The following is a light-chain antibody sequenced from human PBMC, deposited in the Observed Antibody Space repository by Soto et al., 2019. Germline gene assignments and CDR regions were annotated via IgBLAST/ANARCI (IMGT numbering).Light chain of an antibody. CDR3: QQYNNWPIT. V-gene: IGKV3-15*01. J-gene: IGKJ5*01. Sequence: EIVMTQSPAALSVSRGERATRCCRASQSISSNLAWYQQKPGQAPRLLIYGVSTRATGIPARFSGSGSGTEFTLTISSLQSEDFEIYYCQQYNNWPITFGQGTRLEIK. CDR2: GVS. CDR1: QSISSN.